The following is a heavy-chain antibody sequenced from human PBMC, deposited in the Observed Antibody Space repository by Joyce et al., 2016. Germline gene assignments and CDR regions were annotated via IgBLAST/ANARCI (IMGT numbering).Heavy chain of an antibody. CDR3: ARSSYTNGIFDY. V-gene: IGHV3-21*01. D-gene: IGHD2-8*01. CDR2: HSSSSSYI. CDR1: GFTFSSYS. Sequence: EVQLVESGGGLVKPGGSLRLSCAASGFTFSSYSMSWVRQASGNGLEWVSSHSSSSSYIKYTESVNGRFTISRDNAKNSLYLQMNSLRVEDTAVYYCARSSYTNGIFDYWGQGTLITVSS. J-gene: IGHJ4*02.